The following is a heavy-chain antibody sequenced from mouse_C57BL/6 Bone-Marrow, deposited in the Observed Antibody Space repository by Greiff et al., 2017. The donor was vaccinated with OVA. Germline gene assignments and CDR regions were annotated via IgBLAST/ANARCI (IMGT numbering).Heavy chain of an antibody. CDR1: GYTFTSYW. CDR2: IDPNSGGT. D-gene: IGHD1-1*01. Sequence: VQLQQPGAELVKPGASVKLSCKASGYTFTSYWMHWVKQRPGRGLEWIGRIDPNSGGTKYNEKFKSKATLTVDKPSSTAYMQLSSLTSEDSAVYYCARWLIYYYGSSDFHYAMDYWGQGTSVTVSS. V-gene: IGHV1-72*01. J-gene: IGHJ4*01. CDR3: ARWLIYYYGSSDFHYAMDY.